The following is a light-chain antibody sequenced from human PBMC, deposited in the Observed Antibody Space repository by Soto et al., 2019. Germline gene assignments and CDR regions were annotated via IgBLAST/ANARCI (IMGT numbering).Light chain of an antibody. CDR1: QSVSST. Sequence: EIVMTQSPAPLSVSPGERATLSCRASQSVSSTLAWYQQKPGQAPRLLIYGASTRATGIPARFSGSGSGTEFTLTISSLQSEDFAVYYCQQYNNWPQTFGQGTKVDIK. CDR3: QQYNNWPQT. V-gene: IGKV3-15*01. CDR2: GAS. J-gene: IGKJ1*01.